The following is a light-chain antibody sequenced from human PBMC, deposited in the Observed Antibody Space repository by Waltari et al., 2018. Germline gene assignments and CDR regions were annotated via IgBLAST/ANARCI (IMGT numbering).Light chain of an antibody. J-gene: IGKJ2*01. Sequence: EIVLTQSPGILSLSPGDRATLSCRASQRVNSRYLAWYQQKPGQAPRLLIYGTSSRPTGIPDRFRGSGSETDFTLTISRLEPEDFAVYYCQQYGDSPPYTFGQGTKLEIK. CDR3: QQYGDSPPYT. CDR1: QRVNSRY. V-gene: IGKV3-20*01. CDR2: GTS.